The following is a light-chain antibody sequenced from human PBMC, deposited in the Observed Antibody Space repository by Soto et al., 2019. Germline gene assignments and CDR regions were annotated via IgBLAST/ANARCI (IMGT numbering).Light chain of an antibody. V-gene: IGKV1-39*01. CDR2: AAS. CDR3: QQSYRAPLT. J-gene: IGKJ3*01. Sequence: DIQMTQSPSSLSASIGDRVTITCRASQTINTYLNWHQQKPGEAPKLLIHAASSLQSGVPSRFSGSGSGTDFTLTISSLQPEDFATYYCQQSYRAPLTFGPGTKVDVK. CDR1: QTINTY.